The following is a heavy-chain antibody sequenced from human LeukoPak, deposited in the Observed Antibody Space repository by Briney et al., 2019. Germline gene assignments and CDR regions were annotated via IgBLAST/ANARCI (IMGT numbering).Heavy chain of an antibody. CDR2: VYYSVST. Sequence: MSSETLSLTCSVSGGSISSYYWTWIRQAPGKGLEWIGYVYYSVSTNYNPSLKSRVSISQDTSKNQVSLKLSSVTAADTAVYYCARQESGPYHYMDVWGKGTTVTVSS. V-gene: IGHV4-59*08. CDR3: ARQESGPYHYMDV. J-gene: IGHJ6*03. D-gene: IGHD3-3*01. CDR1: GGSISSYY.